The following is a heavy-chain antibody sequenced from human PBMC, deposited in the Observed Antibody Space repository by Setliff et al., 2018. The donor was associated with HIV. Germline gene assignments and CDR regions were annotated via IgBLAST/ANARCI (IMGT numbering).Heavy chain of an antibody. Sequence: GGSLRLSCAASGFTFSSYNMNWVRQAPGKGLDWVSSISSRSSALYYADSVRGRFTISRDNAKNSLYLQMHSLRAEDTAVYFCARGREVVPLWGQGTLVTVSS. D-gene: IGHD2-15*01. CDR2: ISSRSSAL. V-gene: IGHV3-21*01. CDR3: ARGREVVPL. J-gene: IGHJ4*02. CDR1: GFTFSSYN.